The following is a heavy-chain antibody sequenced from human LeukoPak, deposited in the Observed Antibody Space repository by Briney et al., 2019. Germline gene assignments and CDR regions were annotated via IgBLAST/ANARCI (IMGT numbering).Heavy chain of an antibody. CDR2: VWYDDAVK. V-gene: IGHV3-33*06. D-gene: IGHD3-22*01. CDR1: GFTFSNYG. J-gene: IGHJ4*02. CDR3: AKGKYYDSSGYYYY. Sequence: GRSLRLSCAASGFTFSNYGMHWVRQAPGKGLEWLAVVWYDDAVKNYADSVKGRFSISRDNSKNTLFLQMNSLRAEDTAVYYCAKGKYYDSSGYYYYWGQGTLVTVSS.